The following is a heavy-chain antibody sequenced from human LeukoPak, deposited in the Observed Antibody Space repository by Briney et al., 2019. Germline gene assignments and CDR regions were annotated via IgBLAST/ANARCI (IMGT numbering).Heavy chain of an antibody. CDR1: GDSVSSNSVA. D-gene: IGHD4-11*01. V-gene: IGHV6-1*01. J-gene: IGHJ6*02. CDR2: TYYRRSKWYN. CDR3: ASLHPGPSIAMDV. Sequence: SQTLSLTCAISGDSVSSNSVAWNWTRQSPSRGLEWLGRTYYRRSKWYNDYAVSVKTRIRINPATSKNQSTLHLNSVTPEDSAVYYCASLHPGPSIAMDVWGQGTTVTVSS.